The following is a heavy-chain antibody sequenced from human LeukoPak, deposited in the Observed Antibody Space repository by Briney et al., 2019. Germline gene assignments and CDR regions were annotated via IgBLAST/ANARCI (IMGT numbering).Heavy chain of an antibody. J-gene: IGHJ4*02. CDR2: ISSGSSYI. CDR1: GFTFSSYS. CDR3: ARDPSGSGSFRPLDFDY. D-gene: IGHD3-10*01. Sequence: AGGSLRLSCAASGFTFSSYSMNWVRQAPGKGLEWVSFISSGSSYIYYADSVKGRFTISRDNAKNSLYLQMNSLRAEDTAVYYCARDPSGSGSFRPLDFDYWGQGTLVTVSS. V-gene: IGHV3-21*01.